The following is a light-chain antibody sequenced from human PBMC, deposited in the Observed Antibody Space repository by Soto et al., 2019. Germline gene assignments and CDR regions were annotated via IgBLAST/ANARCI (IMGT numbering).Light chain of an antibody. J-gene: IGKJ1*01. CDR2: DAS. Sequence: GAGEESRSRTCPASQSISSWLAWYQQKPGKAPKLLIYDASSLESGVPSRFSCSGCGTDLSLAISLLQPEDPATHYIQLTYQPPRIVGQGTKVDIK. V-gene: IGKV1-5*01. CDR1: QSISSW. CDR3: QLTYQPPRI.